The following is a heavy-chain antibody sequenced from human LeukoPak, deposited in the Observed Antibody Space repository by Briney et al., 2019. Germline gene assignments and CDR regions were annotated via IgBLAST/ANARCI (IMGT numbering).Heavy chain of an antibody. D-gene: IGHD6-13*01. Sequence: HGESLKISCKGSGYSFTSYWIGWVRQMPGKGLEWMGVIYPGDSDTRYSPSFQGQVTISADKSISTAYLQWSSLKASDTALYYCARPSSSWYDNFDYWGQGTLVTVSS. V-gene: IGHV5-51*01. CDR3: ARPSSSWYDNFDY. J-gene: IGHJ4*02. CDR2: IYPGDSDT. CDR1: GYSFTSYW.